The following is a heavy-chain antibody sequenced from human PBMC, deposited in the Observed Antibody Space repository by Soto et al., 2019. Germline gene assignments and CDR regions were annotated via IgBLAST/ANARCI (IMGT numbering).Heavy chain of an antibody. CDR2: IYATGTT. Sequence: SETLSLTCTVSGASISGFYWSWIRKSAGKGLEWIGRIYATGTTDYNPSLKSRVMMSVDTSNKQFSLKLRSVTAADTAVYYCVRDGTKTLRDWFDPWGQGVSVTVS. V-gene: IGHV4-4*07. J-gene: IGHJ5*02. CDR1: GASISGFY. D-gene: IGHD1-1*01. CDR3: VRDGTKTLRDWFDP.